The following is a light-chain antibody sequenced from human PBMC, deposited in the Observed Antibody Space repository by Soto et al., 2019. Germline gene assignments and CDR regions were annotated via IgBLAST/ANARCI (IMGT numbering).Light chain of an antibody. CDR2: DVS. V-gene: IGLV2-11*01. J-gene: IGLJ2*01. CDR1: SSDVGGYNY. CDR3: CSYAGSYVV. Sequence: QSVLTQPRSVSGSPGQSVTISCTGTSSDVGGYNYVSWYQQHPGKAPKLMIYDVSKRPSGVPDHFSGSKSGNTASLTISGLQAEDEADYYCCSYAGSYVVFGGGTKLTVL.